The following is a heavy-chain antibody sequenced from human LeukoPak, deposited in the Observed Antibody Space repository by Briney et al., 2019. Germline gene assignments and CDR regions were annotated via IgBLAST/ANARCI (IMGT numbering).Heavy chain of an antibody. J-gene: IGHJ6*02. D-gene: IGHD5-24*01. V-gene: IGHV3-15*07. CDR1: GFTFSNAW. CDR2: IKSKTDGGTT. CDR3: STWGYTDGWDV. Sequence: GGSLRLSCAASGFTFSNAWINWVRQAPGKGLEWVGRIKSKTDGGTTEYAAPVKGRFTISRDDSKNTLYLQMNSLKTEDTAVYHCSTWGYTDGWDVWGQGTTVIVSS.